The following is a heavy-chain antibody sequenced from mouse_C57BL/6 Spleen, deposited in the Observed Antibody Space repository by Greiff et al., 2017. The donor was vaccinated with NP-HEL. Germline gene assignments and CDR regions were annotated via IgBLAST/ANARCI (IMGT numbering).Heavy chain of an antibody. CDR3: ARGSSGYAAWFAY. CDR1: GYTFTSYW. J-gene: IGHJ3*01. CDR2: IDPSDSET. Sequence: QVQLQQPGAELVRPGSSVKLSCKASGYTFTSYWMHWAKQRPIQGLEWIGNIDPSDSETHYNQKFKDKATLTVDKSSSTAYMQLSSLTSEDSAVYYCARGSSGYAAWFAYWGQGTLVTVSA. V-gene: IGHV1-52*01. D-gene: IGHD3-2*02.